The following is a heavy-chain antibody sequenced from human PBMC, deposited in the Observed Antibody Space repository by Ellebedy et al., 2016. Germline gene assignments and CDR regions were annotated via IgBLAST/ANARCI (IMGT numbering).Heavy chain of an antibody. V-gene: IGHV4-59*01. CDR3: ARGASQRGVFDY. CDR1: GGSISSYY. J-gene: IGHJ4*02. Sequence: SETLSLXCTVSGGSISSYYWSWIRQPPGKGLEWIGYIYYSGSTNYNPSLKSRVTISVDTSKNQFSLKLSSVTAADTAVYYCARGASQRGVFDYWGQGTLVTVSS. CDR2: IYYSGST. D-gene: IGHD1-26*01.